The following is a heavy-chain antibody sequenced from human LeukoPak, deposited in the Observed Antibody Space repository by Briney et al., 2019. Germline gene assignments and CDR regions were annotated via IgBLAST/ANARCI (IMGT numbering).Heavy chain of an antibody. V-gene: IGHV3-21*01. D-gene: IGHD4-17*01. CDR1: GFTFSSYS. CDR2: ISSSSSYI. CDR3: ARDLGDYDHLMDV. Sequence: PGGSLRLSCAASGFTFSSYSMNWVRQAPGKGLEWVSSISSSSSYIYYADSVKGRFSISRDNVKNSLYLQMNSLRAEDTAVYYCARDLGDYDHLMDVWGKGTTVTVSS. J-gene: IGHJ6*03.